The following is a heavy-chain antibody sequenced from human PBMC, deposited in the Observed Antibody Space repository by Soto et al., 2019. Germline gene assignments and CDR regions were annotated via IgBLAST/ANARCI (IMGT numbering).Heavy chain of an antibody. V-gene: IGHV4-34*01. CDR2: INHSGST. CDR3: ARVGAIFGVVIFDY. J-gene: IGHJ4*02. D-gene: IGHD3-3*01. Sequence: PSETLSLTCAVYGGSFSGYYWSWIRQPPGKGLEWIGEINHSGSTNYNPSLKSRVTISVDTSKSQFSLKLSSVTAADTAVYYCARVGAIFGVVIFDYWGQGTLVTVSS. CDR1: GGSFSGYY.